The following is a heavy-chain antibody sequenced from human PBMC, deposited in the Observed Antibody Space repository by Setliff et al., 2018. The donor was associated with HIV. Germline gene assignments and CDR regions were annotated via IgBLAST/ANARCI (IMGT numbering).Heavy chain of an antibody. CDR1: GYTFSGYY. D-gene: IGHD2-15*01. CDR3: ARDGRYCSGGSCFTNRASYYYYYMDV. Sequence: ASVKVSCKASGYTFSGYYIHWVRQAPGQGLEWMGWLNPSSGGTNYAQKFQGRVTLTRDTSISTAYMELSRLRSDDTAVYYCARDGRYCSGGSCFTNRASYYYYYMDVWGKGTTVTVSS. J-gene: IGHJ6*03. CDR2: LNPSSGGT. V-gene: IGHV1-2*02.